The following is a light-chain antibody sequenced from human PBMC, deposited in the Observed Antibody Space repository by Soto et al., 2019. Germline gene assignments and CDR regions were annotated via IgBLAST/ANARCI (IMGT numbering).Light chain of an antibody. J-gene: IGLJ2*01. Sequence: QPVLTQPPSVSGAPGQRVTISCTGSSSNIGAGYDVHWYQQLPGTAPKLLIYGNSNRPSGVPDRFSGSKSGTSASLAITGLQAEDEADYDCQSYDSSLSGAGVVFGGGTKLTVL. CDR3: QSYDSSLSGAGVV. CDR2: GNS. V-gene: IGLV1-40*01. CDR1: SSNIGAGYD.